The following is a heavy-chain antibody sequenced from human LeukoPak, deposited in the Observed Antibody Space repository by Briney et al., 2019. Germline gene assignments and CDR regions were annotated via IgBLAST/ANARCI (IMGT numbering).Heavy chain of an antibody. D-gene: IGHD5-18*01. CDR3: ARGSDTAMVDDYFDY. Sequence: ASVKVSCKASGYTFTSYGISWVRQAPGQGLEWMGWISAYNGNTNYAQKLQGRVTMTTDTSTSTAYMELRSPRSDDTAVYYCARGSDTAMVDDYFDYWGQGTLVTVSS. CDR2: ISAYNGNT. J-gene: IGHJ4*02. CDR1: GYTFTSYG. V-gene: IGHV1-18*01.